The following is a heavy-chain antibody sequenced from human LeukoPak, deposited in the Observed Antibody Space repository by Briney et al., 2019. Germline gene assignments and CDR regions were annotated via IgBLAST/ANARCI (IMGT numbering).Heavy chain of an antibody. Sequence: PSETLSLTCTVSGGSISSYYWSWIRQPPGKGLEWIGYIYYSGTTNYNPFLKSRVTISVDTSKNQFSLKLSSVTAADTAVYYCARGVYITAAQYAYWGQGTLVTVSS. D-gene: IGHD6-13*01. V-gene: IGHV4-59*01. CDR1: GGSISSYY. CDR3: ARGVYITAAQYAY. CDR2: IYYSGTT. J-gene: IGHJ4*02.